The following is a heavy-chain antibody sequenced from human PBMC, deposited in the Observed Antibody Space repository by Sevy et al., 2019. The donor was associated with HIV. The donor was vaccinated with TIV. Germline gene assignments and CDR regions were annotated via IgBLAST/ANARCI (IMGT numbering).Heavy chain of an antibody. V-gene: IGHV3-72*01. D-gene: IGHD6-13*01. J-gene: IGHJ4*02. CDR1: GFTFSDHY. CDR2: TRNKADSYTT. CDR3: ATHAGIAAAGRVFDY. Sequence: GGSLRLSCAASGFTFSDHYMEWVRQAPGKGLEWVGRTRNKADSYTTEYAAFVKGSFTISRDDSKNSLYLQMNSLKTEDTAVYYCATHAGIAAAGRVFDYWGQGSLVTVSS.